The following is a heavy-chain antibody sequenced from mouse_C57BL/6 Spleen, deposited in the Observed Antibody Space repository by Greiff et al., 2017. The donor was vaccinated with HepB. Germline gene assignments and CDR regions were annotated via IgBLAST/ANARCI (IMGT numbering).Heavy chain of an antibody. D-gene: IGHD1-1*01. CDR1: GYAFSSSW. CDR3: ARGGITTVVVPYWYFDV. V-gene: IGHV1-82*01. J-gene: IGHJ1*03. Sequence: SGPELVKPGASVKISCKASGYAFSSSWMNWVKQRPGKGLEWIGRIYPGDGDTNYNGKFKGKATLTADKSSSTAYMQLSSLTSEDSAVYFCARGGITTVVVPYWYFDVWGTGTTVTVSS. CDR2: IYPGDGDT.